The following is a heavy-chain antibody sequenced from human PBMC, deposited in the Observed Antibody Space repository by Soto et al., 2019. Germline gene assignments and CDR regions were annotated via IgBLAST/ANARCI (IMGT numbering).Heavy chain of an antibody. Sequence: TLALTCSVSGYSVSSGDYYWSWIRQPPGKGLECIGHVYFSGSTNYIPSLKSRLTMSVDTAKNQLSLKLNSVTAADTAMYYCERLTVHTYIICWSDPCGQCTQVTVS. CDR1: GYSVSSGDYY. CDR2: VYFSGST. V-gene: IGHV4-61*08. J-gene: IGHJ5*02. CDR3: ERLTVHTYIICWSDP. D-gene: IGHD4-17*01.